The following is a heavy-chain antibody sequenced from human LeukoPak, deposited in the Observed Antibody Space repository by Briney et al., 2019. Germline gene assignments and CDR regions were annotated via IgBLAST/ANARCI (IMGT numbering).Heavy chain of an antibody. V-gene: IGHV1-24*01. J-gene: IGHJ3*02. CDR1: GYTLTELS. D-gene: IGHD6-19*01. Sequence: ASVKVSCKVSGYTLTELSMHWVRQAPGKGLEWMGGFDPEDGETIYAQKFQGRVTMTEDTSTDTAYMELSGLRSEDTAVYYCATVITGAFRAVAGSASAPTLIW. CDR2: FDPEDGET. CDR3: ATVITGAFRAVAGSASAPTLI.